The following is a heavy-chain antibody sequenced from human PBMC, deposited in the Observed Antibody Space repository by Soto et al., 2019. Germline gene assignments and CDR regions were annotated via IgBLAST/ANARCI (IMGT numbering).Heavy chain of an antibody. D-gene: IGHD3-22*01. CDR2: IVVGSGNT. CDR1: GFTFTSSA. CDR3: AAATYYYDSSGSAFDI. V-gene: IGHV1-58*01. Sequence: SVKVSCKASGFTFTSSAVQWVRQARGQRLEWIGWIVVGSGNTNYAQKFQERVTITREMSTSTAYMELSSLRSEDTAVYYCAAATYYYDSSGSAFDIWGQGTMVTVSS. J-gene: IGHJ3*02.